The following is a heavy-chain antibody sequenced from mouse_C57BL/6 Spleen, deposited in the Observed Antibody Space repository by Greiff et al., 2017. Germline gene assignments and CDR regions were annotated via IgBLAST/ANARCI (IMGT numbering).Heavy chain of an antibody. CDR1: GYTFTDYE. J-gene: IGHJ3*01. V-gene: IGHV1-15*01. Sequence: VQRVESGAELVRPGASVTLSCKASGYTFTDYEMHWVKQTPVHGLEWIGAIDPETGGTAYNQKFKGKAILTADKSSSTAYMGLRSLTSEDSAVYYCTDYGSSVFAYWGQGTLVTVSA. CDR3: TDYGSSVFAY. D-gene: IGHD1-1*01. CDR2: IDPETGGT.